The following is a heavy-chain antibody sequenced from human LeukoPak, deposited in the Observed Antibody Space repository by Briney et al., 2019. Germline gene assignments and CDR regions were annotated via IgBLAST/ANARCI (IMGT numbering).Heavy chain of an antibody. Sequence: GGSLRLSCAASGFTFSGYSMNWVRQAPGKGLEWVSSISSSSSYIYYADSVKGRFTISRDNSKNTLYLQMNSLRVEDTAVYYCARSHPRTSVFDFGGQGTMVTLSS. J-gene: IGHJ3*01. CDR2: ISSSSSYI. V-gene: IGHV3-21*01. CDR3: ARSHPRTSVFDF. D-gene: IGHD5/OR15-5a*01. CDR1: GFTFSGYS.